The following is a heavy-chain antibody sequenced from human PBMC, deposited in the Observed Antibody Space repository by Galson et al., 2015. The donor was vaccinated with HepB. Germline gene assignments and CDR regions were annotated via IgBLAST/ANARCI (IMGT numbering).Heavy chain of an antibody. D-gene: IGHD2-21*02. V-gene: IGHV1-3*01. Sequence: SVTVSCKASGYTFTSYAMHWVRQAPGQGLEWMGWINAGNGNTKYSQKFQGRVTITRDTSASTAYMELSSLRSEDTAVYYCARGDPYCGGDCMGYWGQGTLVTVSS. J-gene: IGHJ4*02. CDR3: ARGDPYCGGDCMGY. CDR1: GYTFTSYA. CDR2: INAGNGNT.